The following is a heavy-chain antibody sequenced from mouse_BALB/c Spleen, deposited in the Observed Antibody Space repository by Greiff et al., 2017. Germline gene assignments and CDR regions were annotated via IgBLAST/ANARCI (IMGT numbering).Heavy chain of an antibody. D-gene: IGHD3-1*01. V-gene: IGHV1-87*01. CDR2: IYPGDGDT. CDR1: GYTFTSYW. CDR3: ASSGYVPTGADY. J-gene: IGHJ2*01. Sequence: QVQLQQSGAELARPGASVKLSCKASGYTFTSYWMQWVKQRPGQGLEWIGAIYPGDGDTRYTQKFKGKATLTADKSSSTAYMQLSSLTSEDTAVYYCASSGYVPTGADYWGQGTTLTVSS.